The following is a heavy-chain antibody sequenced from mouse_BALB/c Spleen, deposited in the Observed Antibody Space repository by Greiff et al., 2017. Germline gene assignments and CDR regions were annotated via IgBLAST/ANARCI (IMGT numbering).Heavy chain of an antibody. V-gene: IGHV1-12*01. CDR3: ARSPNFFDY. D-gene: IGHD4-1*02. CDR2: IYPGNGDT. CDR1: GYTFTSYN. Sequence: LQQPGAELVKPGASVKMSCKASGYTFTSYNMHWVKQTPGQGLEWIGAIYPGNGDTSYNQKFKGKATLTADKSSSTAYMQLSSLTSEDSAVYYCARSPNFFDYWGQGTTLTVSS. J-gene: IGHJ2*01.